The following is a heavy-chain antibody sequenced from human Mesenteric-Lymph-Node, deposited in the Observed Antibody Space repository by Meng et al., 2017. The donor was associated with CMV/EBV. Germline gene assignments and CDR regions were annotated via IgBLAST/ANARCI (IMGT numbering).Heavy chain of an antibody. CDR1: TFTGYY. J-gene: IGHJ4*02. V-gene: IGHV1-2*06. CDR2: INPNSGGT. Sequence: TFTGYYMHWVRQAPGQGLEWMGRINPNSGGTNYAQKFQGRVTMTRDTSISTAYMELSRLRSDDTAVYYCARGVRGSGSYYRAYYFDYWGQGTLVTVSS. CDR3: ARGVRGSGSYYRAYYFDY. D-gene: IGHD3-10*01.